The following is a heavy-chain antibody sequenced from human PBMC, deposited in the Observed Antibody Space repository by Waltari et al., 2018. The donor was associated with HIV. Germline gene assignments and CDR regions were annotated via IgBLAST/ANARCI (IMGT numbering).Heavy chain of an antibody. CDR2: NNMDGSRT. CDR1: GFTFRSYW. V-gene: IGHV3-74*01. CDR3: APGRGWFDP. Sequence: EVQVVESGGGLVQPGGSLRLSCEASGFTFRSYWMHWVRQAPGKGLVWVSSNNMDGSRTGYVDSVKGRFTISRDNAKNTLYLQMNNLRAEDTAVYYCAPGRGWFDPWGQGTLVTVSS. J-gene: IGHJ5*02.